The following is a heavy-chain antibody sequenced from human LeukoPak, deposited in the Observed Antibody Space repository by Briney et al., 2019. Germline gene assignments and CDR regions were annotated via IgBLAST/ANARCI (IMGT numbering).Heavy chain of an antibody. J-gene: IGHJ4*02. D-gene: IGHD3-3*01. CDR1: GYPFTGYY. CDR3: ARVTGVVIISDY. Sequence: ASVKASCKASGYPFTGYYMHWVRKAPGQGLEWMGWINPNSGGTNYAQKFRGRVNMSRDTSISTAYMELSRLRSDDTAVYYCARVTGVVIISDYWGQGTLVTVSS. V-gene: IGHV1-2*02. CDR2: INPNSGGT.